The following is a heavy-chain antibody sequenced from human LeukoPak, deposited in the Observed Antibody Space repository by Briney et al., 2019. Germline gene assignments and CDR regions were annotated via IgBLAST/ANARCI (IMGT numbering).Heavy chain of an antibody. CDR1: GGSISSSSYY. CDR3: ARHGWSGSSWYKGPPAAAFDI. CDR2: IYYSGST. J-gene: IGHJ3*02. V-gene: IGHV4-39*01. Sequence: SETLSLTCTVSGGSISSSSYYWSWIRQPPGKGLEWIGSIYYSGSTYYNPSLKSRVTISVDTSKNQFSLKLSSVTAADTAVYYCARHGWSGSSWYKGPPAAAFDIWGQGTMVTVSS. D-gene: IGHD6-13*01.